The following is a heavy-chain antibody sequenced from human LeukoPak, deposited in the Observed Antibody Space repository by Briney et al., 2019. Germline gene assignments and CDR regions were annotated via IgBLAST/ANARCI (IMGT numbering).Heavy chain of an antibody. V-gene: IGHV3-23*01. CDR1: GFTVSTNC. D-gene: IGHD5-18*01. Sequence: PGGSLRLSCAASGFTVSTNCMTWVRQAPGKGLEWVSAISGSGGGTYYADSVKGRFTISRDNSKNTLYVQMNSLRAADTAVYYCAKAAGRGYNYGDYFDYWGQGTLVTVSS. CDR2: ISGSGGGT. CDR3: AKAAGRGYNYGDYFDY. J-gene: IGHJ4*02.